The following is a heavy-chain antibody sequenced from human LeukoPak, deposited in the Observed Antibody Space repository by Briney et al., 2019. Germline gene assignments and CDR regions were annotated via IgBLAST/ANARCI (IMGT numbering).Heavy chain of an antibody. J-gene: IGHJ4*02. CDR3: MAGVGWQSDY. Sequence: GRSLRLSCVASGLTFNTYWMNWVRQAPGKGPEWVANIKKDGSETYYVESVKGRFTISRDNAKNSVYLQRNSLRVEDTAVYYCMAGVGWQSDYWGQGTLVTVSS. CDR1: GLTFNTYW. V-gene: IGHV3-7*01. CDR2: IKKDGSET. D-gene: IGHD3-3*01.